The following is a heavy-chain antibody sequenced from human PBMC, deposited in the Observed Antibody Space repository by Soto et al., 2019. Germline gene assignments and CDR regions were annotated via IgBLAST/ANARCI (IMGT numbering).Heavy chain of an antibody. CDR2: INPSGDSP. V-gene: IGHV1-46*03. D-gene: IGHD2-15*01. CDR3: AAGHCSGGSCYIIGY. CDR1: GYTFSTYY. Sequence: QVQLAQSGAEVKKPGASVKVSCKASGYTFSTYYMHWVRQAPGQGLEWVGMINPSGDSPSYAQKLQGRASMTRDTSTSTVYMELSRLRSEDTALYYCAAGHCSGGSCYIIGYWGQGTLVTVSS. J-gene: IGHJ4*02.